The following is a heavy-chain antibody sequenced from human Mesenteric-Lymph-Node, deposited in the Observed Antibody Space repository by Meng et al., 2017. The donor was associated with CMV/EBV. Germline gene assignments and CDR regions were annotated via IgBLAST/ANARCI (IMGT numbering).Heavy chain of an antibody. Sequence: GSLRLSCSVSGGTISGYYWSWIRQPPGKGLEWIASIYYSESSNYNPSLESRATISLDTSNNQFSLKLNSVTAADTAVYYCAREGGNSVWPPRAFDIWGQGTMVTVSS. V-gene: IGHV4-59*01. D-gene: IGHD4-23*01. CDR1: GGTISGYY. CDR2: IYYSESS. J-gene: IGHJ3*02. CDR3: AREGGNSVWPPRAFDI.